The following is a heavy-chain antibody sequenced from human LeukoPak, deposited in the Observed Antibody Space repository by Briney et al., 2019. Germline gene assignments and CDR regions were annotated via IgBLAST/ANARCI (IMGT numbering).Heavy chain of an antibody. J-gene: IGHJ4*02. D-gene: IGHD6-13*01. CDR1: GGSISSGSYY. V-gene: IGHV4-61*02. CDR2: IYTSGST. CDR3: ARDLARIAAAVD. Sequence: SETLSLTCTVPGGSISSGSYYWSWIRQPAGKRLEWIGRIYTSGSTNYNPSLKSRVTISVDTSKNQFSLKLSSVTAADTAVYYCARDLARIAAAVDWGQGTLVTVSS.